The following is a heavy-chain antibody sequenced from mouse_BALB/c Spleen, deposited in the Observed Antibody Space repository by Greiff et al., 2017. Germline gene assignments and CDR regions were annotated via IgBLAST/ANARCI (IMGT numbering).Heavy chain of an antibody. V-gene: IGHV5-6-5*01. Sequence: EVHLVESGGDLVKPGGSLKLSCAASGFTFSSYGMSWVRQTPDKRLEWVATISSGGSTYYPDSVKGRFTISRDNARNILYLQMSSLRSEDTAMHYCARDYGTGLDYWGQGTTLTVSS. D-gene: IGHD1-2*01. CDR3: ARDYGTGLDY. CDR2: ISSGGST. J-gene: IGHJ2*01. CDR1: GFTFSSYG.